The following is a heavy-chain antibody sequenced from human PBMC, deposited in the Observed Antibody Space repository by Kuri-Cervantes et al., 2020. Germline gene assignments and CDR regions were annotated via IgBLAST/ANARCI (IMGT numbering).Heavy chain of an antibody. CDR3: ARSNDYGDSFDY. CDR2: IKQDGSEN. V-gene: IGHV3-7*01. CDR1: GFTFSSYW. D-gene: IGHD4-17*01. Sequence: GGSLRLSCAASGFTFSSYWMSWVRQAPGKGQEWVDNIKQDGSENYYFDSVKGRFTISRDNAKNSLYLQMNSLRAEDTSVYYCARSNDYGDSFDYWGQGTRVTGSS. J-gene: IGHJ4*02.